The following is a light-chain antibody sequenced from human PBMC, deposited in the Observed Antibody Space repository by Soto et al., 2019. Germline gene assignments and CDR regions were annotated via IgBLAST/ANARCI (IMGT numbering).Light chain of an antibody. CDR1: SSDVGAYNY. V-gene: IGLV2-8*01. J-gene: IGLJ1*01. CDR2: EVS. CDR3: SSHAGSNYYV. Sequence: QSVLTQPPSASGSPGQSVTISCTGTSSDVGAYNYVSWYQQHPGKAPKLMIYEVSKRPSGVPDRFSGSKSGNTASLTVSGLQAEDEADYYCSSHAGSNYYVFGTGTKVTVL.